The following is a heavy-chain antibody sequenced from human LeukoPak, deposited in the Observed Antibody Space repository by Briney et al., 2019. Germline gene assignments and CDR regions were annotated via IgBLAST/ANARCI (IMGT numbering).Heavy chain of an antibody. V-gene: IGHV1-69*05. J-gene: IGHJ4*02. CDR1: GGTFSSYA. D-gene: IGHD3-22*01. Sequence: ASVKVSCKASGGTFSSYAISWVRQAPGQGLEWMGGIIPIFGTANYVQKFQGRVTITTDESTSTAYMELSSLRSEDTAVYYCASGHYDSSGYYHDYWGQGTLVTVSS. CDR2: IIPIFGTA. CDR3: ASGHYDSSGYYHDY.